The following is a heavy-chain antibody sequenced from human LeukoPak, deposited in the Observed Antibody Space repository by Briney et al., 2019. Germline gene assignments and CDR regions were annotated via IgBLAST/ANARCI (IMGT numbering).Heavy chain of an antibody. Sequence: GASVKVSCKASGYTFTGYYMHWVRQAPGQGLEWMGWINPNSGGTNYAQKFQGRVTMTRDTSISTAYMELSRLRSDDTAVYYCARGDGYSGYDDALGWFDPWGQGTLVTVSS. CDR2: INPNSGGT. D-gene: IGHD5-12*01. CDR1: GYTFTGYY. J-gene: IGHJ5*02. V-gene: IGHV1-2*02. CDR3: ARGDGYSGYDDALGWFDP.